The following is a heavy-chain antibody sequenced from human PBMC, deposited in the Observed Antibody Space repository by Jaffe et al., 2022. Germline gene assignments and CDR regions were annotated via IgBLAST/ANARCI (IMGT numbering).Heavy chain of an antibody. Sequence: QVQLQESGPGLVKPSETLSLTCTVSGGSISSYYWSWIRQPPGKGLEWIGYIYYSGSTNYNPSLKSRVTISVDTSKNQFSLKLSSVTAADTAVYYCARGILAAAETHWFDPWGQGTLVTVSS. CDR1: GGSISSYY. D-gene: IGHD6-13*01. CDR2: IYYSGST. V-gene: IGHV4-59*01. CDR3: ARGILAAAETHWFDP. J-gene: IGHJ5*02.